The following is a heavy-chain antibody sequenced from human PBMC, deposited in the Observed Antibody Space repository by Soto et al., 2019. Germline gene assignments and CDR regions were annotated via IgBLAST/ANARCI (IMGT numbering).Heavy chain of an antibody. V-gene: IGHV1-18*01. CDR2: ISGYNGNT. CDR1: GYTFSNYG. CDR3: ARDPGFGFGYSYAFAMDV. D-gene: IGHD5-18*01. J-gene: IGHJ6*02. Sequence: QVQLVQSGAEVKKPGASVKVSCKASGYTFSNYGSSWVRQGPGQGLEWMGWISGYNGNTHYEEKVQDRIKMTTDTSTSTTYLELRSLRSDDTAVYFCARDPGFGFGYSYAFAMDVWGQGTTVTVSS.